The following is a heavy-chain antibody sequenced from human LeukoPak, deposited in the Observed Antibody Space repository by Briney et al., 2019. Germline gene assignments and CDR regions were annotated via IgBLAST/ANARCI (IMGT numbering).Heavy chain of an antibody. Sequence: GGSLRLSCAASGFTFSNYAMSWVRQAPGKGLEWVSGISGSGGSTYYADSVKGRLTISRENSKNTLYLQMDSLRAEDTAVYYCAKVGIRISLIVVVFTTADDWYFDLWGRGTLVTVSS. D-gene: IGHD3-22*01. CDR3: AKVGIRISLIVVVFTTADDWYFDL. V-gene: IGHV3-23*01. CDR1: GFTFSNYA. CDR2: ISGSGGST. J-gene: IGHJ2*01.